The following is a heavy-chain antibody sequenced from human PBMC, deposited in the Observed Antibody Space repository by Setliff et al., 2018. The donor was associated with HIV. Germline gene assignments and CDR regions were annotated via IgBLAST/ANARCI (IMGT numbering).Heavy chain of an antibody. CDR2: IKSKTDGGTT. D-gene: IGHD6-19*01. CDR1: GFTFSNAW. Sequence: PGGSLRLSCAASGFTFSNAWMSWVRQAPGKGLEWVGRIKSKTDGGTTDYAAPVKGRFTISRDDSKNTLYLQMNSLKTEDTAVYYCTRDRYSSGWYGMDVWGQGTTVTVSS. V-gene: IGHV3-15*01. J-gene: IGHJ6*02. CDR3: TRDRYSSGWYGMDV.